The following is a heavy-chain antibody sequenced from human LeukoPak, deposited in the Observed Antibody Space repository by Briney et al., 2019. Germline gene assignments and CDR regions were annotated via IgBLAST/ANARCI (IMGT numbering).Heavy chain of an antibody. D-gene: IGHD3-16*01. V-gene: IGHV3-23*01. Sequence: GGSLRLSCVGPGFTSIAYALTWARQAPGKGLEWVSGISGGGVTTYYADSVKGRFTISRDNSKNTLYLQMNSLRADDTAIYYCARNQQLGGHSYYYYGMDVWGQGTTVTVSS. J-gene: IGHJ6*02. CDR3: ARNQQLGGHSYYYYGMDV. CDR1: GFTSIAYA. CDR2: ISGGGVTT.